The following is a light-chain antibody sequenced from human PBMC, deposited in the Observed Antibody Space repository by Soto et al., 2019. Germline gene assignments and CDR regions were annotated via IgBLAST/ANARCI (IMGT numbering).Light chain of an antibody. J-gene: IGKJ2*01. Sequence: EIVLTQSPATLSLSPGERATLSCRASQSVSSHLAWYQQKAGQAPRLLIYDSSNRATGIAVRFSGSGSVTDFTLTISSLEPEDSAVSYCQQRNSWPETFETFGQGTKLEIK. CDR2: DSS. CDR1: QSVSSH. V-gene: IGKV3-11*01. CDR3: QQRNSWPETFET.